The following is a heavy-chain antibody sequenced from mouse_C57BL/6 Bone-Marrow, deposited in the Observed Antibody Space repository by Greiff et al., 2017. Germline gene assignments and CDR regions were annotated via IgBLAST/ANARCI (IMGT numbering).Heavy chain of an antibody. CDR3: AREGRLWYFDV. CDR2: IDPSDSYT. V-gene: IGHV1-50*01. Sequence: QVHVKQPGAELVKPGASVKLSCKASGYTFTSYWMQWVKQRPGQGLEWIGEIDPSDSYTNYNQKFKGKATLTVDTSSSTAYMQLSSLTSEDSAVYYCAREGRLWYFDVWGTGTTVTVSS. CDR1: GYTFTSYW. J-gene: IGHJ1*03. D-gene: IGHD1-1*01.